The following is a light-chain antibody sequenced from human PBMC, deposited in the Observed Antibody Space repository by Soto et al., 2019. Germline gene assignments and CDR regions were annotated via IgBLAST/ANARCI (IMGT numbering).Light chain of an antibody. CDR3: QQYGSSPGT. J-gene: IGKJ1*01. Sequence: EIVLTQSPATLSLSPGERATLSCRASQSVSSYLAWYQQKPGQAPRLLIYGASSRATGIPDRFSGSGSGTDFTLTISRVEPEDFAMYFCQQYGSSPGTFGQGTKVDNK. CDR2: GAS. V-gene: IGKV3-20*01. CDR1: QSVSSY.